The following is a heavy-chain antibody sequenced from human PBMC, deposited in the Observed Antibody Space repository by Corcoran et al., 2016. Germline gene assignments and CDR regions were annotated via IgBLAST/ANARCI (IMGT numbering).Heavy chain of an antibody. J-gene: IGHJ4*02. CDR3: TTGSYYYDSSGSQSLFDY. Sequence: EVQLVESGGGLVKPGGSLRLSCAASGFTFSNAWMSWVRQAPGKGLEWVGRIKSKTDGGTTDYAAPVKGRFTISRDDSKNTLYLQMNSLKTEDTAVYYWTTGSYYYDSSGSQSLFDYWGQGTLVTVSS. CDR1: GFTFSNAW. V-gene: IGHV3-15*01. D-gene: IGHD3-22*01. CDR2: IKSKTDGGTT.